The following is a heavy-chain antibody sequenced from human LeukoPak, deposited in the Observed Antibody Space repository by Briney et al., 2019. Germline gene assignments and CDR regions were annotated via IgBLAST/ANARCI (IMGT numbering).Heavy chain of an antibody. V-gene: IGHV5-51*01. CDR2: IYPRDSDT. J-gene: IGHJ4*01. CDR3: ARPYDPGNKYYSASELDY. CDR1: GYTFTTFW. Sequence: GESLKISCKASGYTFTTFWIGWVRQMPGKGLEWMGIIYPRDSDTRYSPSFQGHVTISADRSITAAYLQWSSLKASDSAMYYCARPYDPGNKYYSASELDYWGHGTLVTVSS. D-gene: IGHD3-10*01.